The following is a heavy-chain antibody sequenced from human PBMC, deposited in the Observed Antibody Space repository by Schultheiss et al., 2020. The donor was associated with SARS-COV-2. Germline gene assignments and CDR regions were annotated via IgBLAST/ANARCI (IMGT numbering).Heavy chain of an antibody. J-gene: IGHJ2*01. CDR1: GFTFSSYA. CDR3: AHGVWSGYYTPRSDWYFDL. Sequence: GESLKISCAASGFTFSSYAMHWLRQAPGKGLVWVAVIWYDGSNKYYADSVKGRFTISRDNSKNTLYLQMNSLRAEDTAVYYCAHGVWSGYYTPRSDWYFDLWGRGTLVTVSS. D-gene: IGHD3-3*01. CDR2: IWYDGSNK. V-gene: IGHV3-33*08.